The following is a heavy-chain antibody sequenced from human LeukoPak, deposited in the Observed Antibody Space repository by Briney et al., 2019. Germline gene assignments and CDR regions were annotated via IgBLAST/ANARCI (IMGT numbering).Heavy chain of an antibody. CDR2: INPYNGDT. CDR1: GYAFTTYG. Sequence: GASVKVSCKASGYAFTTYGISWVRQAPGQGLEWMGWINPYNGDTNYAQKLQGRVTMTTDTSTSTAYMELRSLRSDDTAVYYCARGITGVTSCYSCQYYYYGMDVWGQGTTVTVSS. V-gene: IGHV1-18*01. J-gene: IGHJ6*02. D-gene: IGHD2-2*01. CDR3: ARGITGVTSCYSCQYYYYGMDV.